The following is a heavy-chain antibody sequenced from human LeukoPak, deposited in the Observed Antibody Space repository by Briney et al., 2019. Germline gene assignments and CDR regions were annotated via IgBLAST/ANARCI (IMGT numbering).Heavy chain of an antibody. Sequence: SVKVSCKASGDTFSRFAISWVRQAPGLGPEWMGRIVPIVGIVKYEQKFQGRVTISADKSTSTVYMEVSSLRSEDTAVYYCARVGKSSVLPVDYWGQGTLVTVSS. J-gene: IGHJ4*02. D-gene: IGHD6-25*01. CDR3: ARVGKSSVLPVDY. CDR2: IVPIVGIV. CDR1: GDTFSRFA. V-gene: IGHV1-69*04.